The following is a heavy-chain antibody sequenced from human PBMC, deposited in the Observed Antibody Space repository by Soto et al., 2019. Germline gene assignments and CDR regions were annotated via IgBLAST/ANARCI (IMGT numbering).Heavy chain of an antibody. J-gene: IGHJ4*02. Sequence: QLQLQESGPGLVKPSETLSLTCTVSGGSISSTNYYWGWIRQPPGKGLEWIGSIYYSGSTYYNPSLNSRVTLSVDTSKNQFSLRLSSVTAADTAVYYCARHETTYYYDDSGHDGFDYWGQGTLVTVSS. D-gene: IGHD3-22*01. V-gene: IGHV4-39*01. CDR1: GGSISSTNYY. CDR2: IYYSGST. CDR3: ARHETTYYYDDSGHDGFDY.